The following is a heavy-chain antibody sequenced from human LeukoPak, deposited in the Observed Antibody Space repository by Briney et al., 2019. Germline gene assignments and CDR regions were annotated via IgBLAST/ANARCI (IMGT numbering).Heavy chain of an antibody. V-gene: IGHV4-59*01. Sequence: SETLSLTCTVSGGSISSYYWSWIRQPPGKGLEWIGYIYYSGSTNYNPSLKSRVTLSVDTSKNQFSLKLSSVTAADTAVYYCARSGDIVATGYFDYWGQGTLVTVSS. CDR3: ARSGDIVATGYFDY. D-gene: IGHD5-12*01. CDR2: IYYSGST. CDR1: GGSISSYY. J-gene: IGHJ4*02.